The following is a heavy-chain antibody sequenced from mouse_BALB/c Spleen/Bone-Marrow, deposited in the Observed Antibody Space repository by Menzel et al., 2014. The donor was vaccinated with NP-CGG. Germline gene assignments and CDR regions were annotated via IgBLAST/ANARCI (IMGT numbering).Heavy chain of an antibody. Sequence: DVKLVESGGGLVQPRGSLKLSCAASGFTFNTNAMNWVRQAPGKGLEWVARIRSKSNNYATYYADSVKDRFTISRDDSQSILYLQMNNLKTEDTAMYYCVRYRYDGAMDYWGQGTSVTVSS. J-gene: IGHJ4*01. CDR1: GFTFNTNA. CDR3: VRYRYDGAMDY. D-gene: IGHD2-14*01. V-gene: IGHV10S3*01. CDR2: IRSKSNNYAT.